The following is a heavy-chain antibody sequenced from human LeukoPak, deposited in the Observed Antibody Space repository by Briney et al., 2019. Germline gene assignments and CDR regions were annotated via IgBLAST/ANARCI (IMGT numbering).Heavy chain of an antibody. J-gene: IGHJ5*02. CDR3: ARNRYDSSGYDWFDP. CDR1: GFTFSTYW. CDR2: ISSDGSIT. V-gene: IGHV3-74*01. Sequence: GGSLRLSCAASGFTFSTYWMHWVRQAPGKGLVWVSRISSDGSITDYADSVKGRFTISRDNAKNSLYLQMNSLRAEDTAVYYCARNRYDSSGYDWFDPWGQGTLVTVSS. D-gene: IGHD3-22*01.